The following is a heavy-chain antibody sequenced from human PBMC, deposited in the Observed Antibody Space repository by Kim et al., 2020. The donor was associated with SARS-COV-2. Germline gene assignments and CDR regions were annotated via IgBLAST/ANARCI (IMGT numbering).Heavy chain of an antibody. J-gene: IGHJ3*02. CDR3: ARDRGGSERGRAFDI. CDR2: INHSGST. Sequence: SETLSLTCAVYGGSFSGYYWSWIRQPPGKGLEWIGEINHSGSTNYNPSLKSRVTISVDTSKNQFSLKLSSVTAADTAVYYCARDRGGSERGRAFDIWGQGTMVTVSS. D-gene: IGHD1-26*01. V-gene: IGHV4-34*01. CDR1: GGSFSGYY.